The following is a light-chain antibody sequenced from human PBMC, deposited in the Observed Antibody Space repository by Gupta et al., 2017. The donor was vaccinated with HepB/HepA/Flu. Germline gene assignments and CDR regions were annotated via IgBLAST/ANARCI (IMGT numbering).Light chain of an antibody. V-gene: IGLV2-14*03. CDR1: STDVGAYEF. CDR2: DVV. CDR3: NSFTSISTLV. J-gene: IGLJ3*02. Sequence: SALTQPASVSGSPGQSITISCTGTSTDVGAYEFVSWYQQHPGKAPKLIIYDVVKRPSGVAYRLSGAKSGNTASLTISGHEAEDEADYYYNSFTSISTLVFGGGTKLAV.